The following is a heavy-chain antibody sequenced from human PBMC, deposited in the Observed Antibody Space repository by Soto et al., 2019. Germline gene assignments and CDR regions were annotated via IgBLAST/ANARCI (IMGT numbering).Heavy chain of an antibody. J-gene: IGHJ6*02. CDR2: ISGSGGST. CDR1: VFTFSSYA. CDR3: AKDDSYYYYYGMDV. V-gene: IGHV3-23*01. Sequence: GSLRLSCAGSVFTFSSYAMSWVRQAPGKGLEWVSAISGSGGSTYYADSVKGRFTISRDNSKNTLSLQMNSLRAEDTAVYYCAKDDSYYYYYGMDVWGQGTTVTVSS.